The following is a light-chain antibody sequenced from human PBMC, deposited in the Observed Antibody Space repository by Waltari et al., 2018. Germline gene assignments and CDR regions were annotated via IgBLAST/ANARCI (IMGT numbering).Light chain of an antibody. J-gene: IGLJ1*01. Sequence: QAVVTPEPSLTVSPGGTVTPTCASSTGPVTSGHSPYWFQQKPGQAPRTLIYDTSNKHSWTPARFSGSLLGGKAALTLSGAQPEDEAEYYCLLSYSGARGVFGTGTKVTVL. CDR3: LLSYSGARGV. CDR2: DTS. CDR1: TGPVTSGHS. V-gene: IGLV7-46*01.